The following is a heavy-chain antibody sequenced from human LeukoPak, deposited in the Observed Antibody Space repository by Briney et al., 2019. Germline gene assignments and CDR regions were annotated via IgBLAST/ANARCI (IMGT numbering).Heavy chain of an antibody. CDR2: LYYSSNT. CDR1: GGSISNNNYF. J-gene: IGHJ4*02. Sequence: PSETLSLTCAVSGGSISNNNYFCGWIRQPPGKGLEWIGSLYYSSNTYYNPSLESRVTISVDTSKNQFSLKLSSVTAADTAVYYCARTRYNSASEFDYWGQGTLVTVSS. CDR3: ARTRYNSASEFDY. V-gene: IGHV4-39*07. D-gene: IGHD6-6*01.